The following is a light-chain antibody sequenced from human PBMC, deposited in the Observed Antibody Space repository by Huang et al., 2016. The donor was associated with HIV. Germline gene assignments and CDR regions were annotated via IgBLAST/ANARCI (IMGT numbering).Light chain of an antibody. J-gene: IGKJ2*01. CDR3: QQYNAYST. Sequence: DIQMTQSPSTLSASVGDRVTITCRASQRISSWLAWYQQKPGEAPKLLIYEASTLESGVPLRFSGSGSGTEFTLTISRLQPDDFATYYCQQYNAYSTFGQGTKLEIK. CDR2: EAS. CDR1: QRISSW. V-gene: IGKV1-5*03.